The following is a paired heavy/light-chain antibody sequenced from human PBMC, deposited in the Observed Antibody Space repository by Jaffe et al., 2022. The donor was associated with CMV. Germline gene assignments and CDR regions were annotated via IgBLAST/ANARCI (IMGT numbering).Heavy chain of an antibody. CDR3: ARDRVTQLDSPEYYYYGMDV. CDR1: GFTFSSYG. D-gene: IGHD5-18*01. V-gene: IGHV3-33*01. Sequence: QVQLVESGGGVVQPGRSLRLSCAASGFTFSSYGMHWVRQAPGKGLEWVAVIWYDGSNKYYADSVKGRFTISRDNSKNTLYLQMNSLRAEDTAVYYCARDRVTQLDSPEYYYYGMDVWGQGTTVTVSS. CDR2: IWYDGSNK. J-gene: IGHJ6*02.
Light chain of an antibody. CDR3: QQLNSYPPG. V-gene: IGKV1-9*01. CDR2: AAS. CDR1: QGISSY. Sequence: IQLTQSPSSLSASVGDRVTITCRASQGISSYLAWYQQKPGKAPKLLIYAASTLQSGVPSRFSGSGSGTDFTLTISSLQPEDFATYYCQQLNSYPPGFGGGTKVEIK. J-gene: IGKJ4*01.